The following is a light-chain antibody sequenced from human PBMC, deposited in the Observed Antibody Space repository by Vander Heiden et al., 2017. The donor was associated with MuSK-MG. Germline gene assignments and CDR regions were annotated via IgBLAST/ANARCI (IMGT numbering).Light chain of an antibody. CDR3: SSYTSSSTPWV. J-gene: IGLJ3*02. CDR1: SSYVGGYNY. V-gene: IGLV2-14*01. CDR2: EVS. Sequence: QSALTQPASVSGSPGQSITLSCTGTSSYVGGYNYVAWYQQHPGKAPKLMIYEVSNRPSGVSNRFSGSKSGNTASLTISGLQAEDEADYYCSSYTSSSTPWVFGGGTKLTGL.